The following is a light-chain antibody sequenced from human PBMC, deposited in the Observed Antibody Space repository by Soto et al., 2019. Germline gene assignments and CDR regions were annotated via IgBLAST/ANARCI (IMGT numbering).Light chain of an antibody. CDR2: KAS. CDR3: QQYDTYPWT. CDR1: QSISSN. J-gene: IGKJ1*01. V-gene: IGKV1-5*03. Sequence: DIKMTQSPSSLSASVGDRVTITCRASQSISSNLAWYQQKPGKAPNLLIYKASSLESGVPSRFSGSGSGTEFTLTISSLQPDDFATYYCQQYDTYPWTFGQGTKVDIK.